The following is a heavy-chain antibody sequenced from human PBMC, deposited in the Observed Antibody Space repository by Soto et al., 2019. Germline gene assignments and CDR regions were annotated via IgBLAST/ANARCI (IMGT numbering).Heavy chain of an antibody. Sequence: HPGGSLRLSCAASGFTVSSNYMSWVRQAPGKGLEWVSVIYSGGSTYYADSVKGRFTISRDNSKNTLYLQMNSLRAEDTAVYYCARDTPAAAGYYYGMDVWGQGTTVTVSS. D-gene: IGHD6-13*01. J-gene: IGHJ6*02. CDR3: ARDTPAAAGYYYGMDV. CDR1: GFTVSSNY. V-gene: IGHV3-53*01. CDR2: IYSGGST.